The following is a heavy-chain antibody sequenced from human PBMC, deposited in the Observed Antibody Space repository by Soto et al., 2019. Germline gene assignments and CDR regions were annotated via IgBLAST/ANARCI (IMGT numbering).Heavy chain of an antibody. D-gene: IGHD1-20*01. V-gene: IGHV1-46*03. Sequence: QVQLVQSGAEVKKPGASVKVSCKASGYTFTSYYMHWVRQAPGQGLEWMGIINPSGGSTSYAQKFQGRVNMTRDTSTSKVYMELSSLRSEDTAVYYCARASSLDNWNSNAFDIWGQGTMVTVSS. CDR1: GYTFTSYY. CDR3: ARASSLDNWNSNAFDI. CDR2: INPSGGST. J-gene: IGHJ3*02.